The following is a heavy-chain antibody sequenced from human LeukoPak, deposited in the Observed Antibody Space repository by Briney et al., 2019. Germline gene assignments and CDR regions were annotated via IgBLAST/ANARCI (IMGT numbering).Heavy chain of an antibody. CDR2: INPSAGST. Sequence: ASVKVSCKASGYTFTTYYIHWVRQAPGQGLEWMGIINPSAGSTNYAQEFQGRVTMTRDTSTSTLYMELSSLRSEDTAVYYCARDRGGWYFDYWGQGTLVTVSS. V-gene: IGHV1-46*01. D-gene: IGHD6-19*01. CDR3: ARDRGGWYFDY. CDR1: GYTFTTYY. J-gene: IGHJ4*02.